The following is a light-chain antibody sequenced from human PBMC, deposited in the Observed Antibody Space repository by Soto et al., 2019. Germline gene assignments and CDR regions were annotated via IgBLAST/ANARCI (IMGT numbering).Light chain of an antibody. Sequence: QSALTQPPSASGSPGQSVTISCTGTSSDVGAYKYVSWYQQYPGKAPKLMIYEVSKRPSGVPDRISGSKSGNTASLTVSGLQAEDEADYYCTSYVGSNIWVFGGGTQLTVL. CDR2: EVS. CDR1: SSDVGAYKY. J-gene: IGLJ3*02. V-gene: IGLV2-8*01. CDR3: TSYVGSNIWV.